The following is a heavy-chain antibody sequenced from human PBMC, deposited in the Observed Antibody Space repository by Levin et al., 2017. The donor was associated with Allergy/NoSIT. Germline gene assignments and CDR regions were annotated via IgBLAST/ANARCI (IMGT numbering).Heavy chain of an antibody. J-gene: IGHJ4*02. CDR3: ARDPSFKGVISRAFDY. V-gene: IGHV3-33*01. CDR2: IWYDGSNK. D-gene: IGHD3-10*01. Sequence: GESLKISCAASGFTFSNYGMHWVRQAPGKGLEWVAVIWYDGSNKYYADSVKGRFTISRDNSRNTLYLQMNSLRAEDTAVYYCARDPSFKGVISRAFDYWGQGTLVTVSS. CDR1: GFTFSNYG.